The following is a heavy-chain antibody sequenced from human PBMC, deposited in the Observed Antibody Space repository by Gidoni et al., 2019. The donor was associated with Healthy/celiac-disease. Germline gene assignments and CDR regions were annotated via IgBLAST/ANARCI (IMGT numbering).Heavy chain of an antibody. CDR3: AREPPSIAAAAVFDY. Sequence: QVQLVESGGGLVKPGGSLRLSCAASGFPFSAYYMSWIRQAPGKGLEWVSYISSSGSTIYYADSVKGRFTISRDNAKNSLYLQMNSLRAEDTAVYYCAREPPSIAAAAVFDYWGQGTLVTVSS. D-gene: IGHD6-13*01. CDR1: GFPFSAYY. J-gene: IGHJ4*02. CDR2: ISSSGSTI. V-gene: IGHV3-11*01.